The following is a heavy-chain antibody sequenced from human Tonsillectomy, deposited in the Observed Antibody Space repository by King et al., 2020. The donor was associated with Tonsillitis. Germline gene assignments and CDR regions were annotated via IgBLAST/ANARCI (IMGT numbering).Heavy chain of an antibody. Sequence: VQLVESGGGVVQPGRSLRLSCAASGFTFSSYAMHWVRQAPGKGLEWGSVLWFYGGIKYFADSGKGRFTISRENSKKTLYLQMNSLRAEDTSVYYWARGGVGYTGYDDAFDVWGQGTMVTVSS. CDR3: ARGGVGYTGYDDAFDV. D-gene: IGHD5-12*01. CDR1: GFTFSSYA. CDR2: LWFYGGIK. J-gene: IGHJ3*01. V-gene: IGHV3-33*08.